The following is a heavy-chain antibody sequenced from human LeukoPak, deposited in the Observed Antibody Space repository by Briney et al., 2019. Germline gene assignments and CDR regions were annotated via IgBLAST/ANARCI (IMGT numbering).Heavy chain of an antibody. CDR2: INPNSGDT. Sequence: ASVKVSCKASGYTFTNYGINWVRQAPGQGLEWMGWINPNSGDTNYALKFQGRVTMTRDTSISTAYMELSRLSSDDTAVYYCARANANYLFDYWGQGTLVTVSS. D-gene: IGHD4/OR15-4a*01. CDR3: ARANANYLFDY. CDR1: GYTFTNYG. J-gene: IGHJ4*02. V-gene: IGHV1-2*02.